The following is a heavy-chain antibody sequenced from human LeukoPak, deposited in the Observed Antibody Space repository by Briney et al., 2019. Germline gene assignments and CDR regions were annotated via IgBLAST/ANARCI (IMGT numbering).Heavy chain of an antibody. CDR3: ARARYSNAFDI. CDR1: GFTFSSYA. V-gene: IGHV3-30-3*01. Sequence: GGSLRLSCAASGFTFSSYAMHWVRQAPGKGLEWVAVISYDGSNKYYADSVKGRFTISRDNSKNTLYLRMNSLRAEDTAVYYCARARYSNAFDIWGQGTMVTVFS. CDR2: ISYDGSNK. J-gene: IGHJ3*02. D-gene: IGHD3-10*01.